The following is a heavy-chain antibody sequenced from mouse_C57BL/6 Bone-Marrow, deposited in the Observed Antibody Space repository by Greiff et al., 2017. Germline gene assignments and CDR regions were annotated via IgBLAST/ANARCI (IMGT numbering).Heavy chain of an antibody. V-gene: IGHV1-81*01. CDR2: IYPRSGNT. J-gene: IGHJ3*01. CDR1: GYTFTSYG. CDR3: AFQLGPWFAY. Sequence: VMLVESGAELARPGASVKLSCKASGYTFTSYGISWVKQRTGQGLEWIGEIYPRSGNTYNNEKFKGKATLTADKSSSTAYMELRSLTSEDSAVYFCAFQLGPWFAYWGQGTLVTVSA. D-gene: IGHD4-1*02.